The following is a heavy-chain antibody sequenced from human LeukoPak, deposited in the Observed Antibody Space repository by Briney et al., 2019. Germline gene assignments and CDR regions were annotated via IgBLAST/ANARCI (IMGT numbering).Heavy chain of an antibody. D-gene: IGHD2-15*01. CDR3: TRLHGCSGGSCYSYYYYYMDV. J-gene: IGHJ6*03. CDR2: IRSKANSYAT. Sequence: GGSLKLSCAASGFTFSGSAMHWVRQASGKGLEWVGRIRSKANSYATAYAASVKGRFTISRDDSKNTAYLQMNSLKTEDTAVYYCTRLHGCSGGSCYSYYYYYMDVWGKGTTGTMSS. CDR1: GFTFSGSA. V-gene: IGHV3-73*01.